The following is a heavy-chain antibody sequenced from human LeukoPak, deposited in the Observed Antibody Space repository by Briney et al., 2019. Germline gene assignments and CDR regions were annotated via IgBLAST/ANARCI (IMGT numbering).Heavy chain of an antibody. J-gene: IGHJ4*02. V-gene: IGHV3-33*08. CDR2: IWYDGSSK. D-gene: IGHD3-22*01. CDR1: GFTFTSYA. Sequence: GESLRLSCAASGFTFTSYAMSWVRQAPGKGLEWVAVIWYDGSSKFYAGSVNGRFTISRDNSENTLYLQMNNLGAEDTAVYHCVRGAYYYDSSDYYYFPYWGQGTPVTVSS. CDR3: VRGAYYYDSSDYYYFPY.